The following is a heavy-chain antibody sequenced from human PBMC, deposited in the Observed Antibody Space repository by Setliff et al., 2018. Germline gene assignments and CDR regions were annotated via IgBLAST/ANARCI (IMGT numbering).Heavy chain of an antibody. CDR1: GGSISSYY. J-gene: IGHJ4*02. Sequence: PSETLSLTCTVSGGSISSYYWSWIRQPPGKGLEWIGYIYYSGSTNYNPSLKSRVTISVDTSKNQFSLKLSSVTAADTAVYYCARGGTFRYFDFWGQGAPVTVSS. CDR3: ARGGTFRYFDF. CDR2: IYYSGST. V-gene: IGHV4-59*01. D-gene: IGHD5-12*01.